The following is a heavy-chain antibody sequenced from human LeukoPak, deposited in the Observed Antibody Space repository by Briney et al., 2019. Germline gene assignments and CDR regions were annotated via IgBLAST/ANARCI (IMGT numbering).Heavy chain of an antibody. J-gene: IGHJ4*02. D-gene: IGHD3-22*01. V-gene: IGHV1-18*01. CDR2: ISAYNGNT. CDR1: GYTFTSYG. Sequence: ASVKVSCKASGYTFTSYGISWVRQAPGQGLEGMGWISAYNGNTNYAQKVQGRVNMTTDTSTSTAYMELRSLRSDDTAVFYCARDSSEDFYDSSGYYSFDFWGQGTLVTVSS. CDR3: ARDSSEDFYDSSGYYSFDF.